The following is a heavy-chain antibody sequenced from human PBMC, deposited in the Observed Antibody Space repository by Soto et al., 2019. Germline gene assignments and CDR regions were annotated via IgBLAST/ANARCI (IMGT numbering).Heavy chain of an antibody. CDR1: GYTFTSYY. V-gene: IGHV1-46*01. CDR2: INPSGGST. CDR3: ATEYYDSIVYSKGGYYYYGMDV. J-gene: IGHJ6*02. Sequence: TSVKVSCKASGYTFTSYYMHWVRQAPGQGLEWMGIINPSGGSTSYAQKFQGRVTMTRDTSTSTVYMELSSLRSEDTAVYYCATEYYDSIVYSKGGYYYYGMDVWGQGSTATVS. D-gene: IGHD3-22*01.